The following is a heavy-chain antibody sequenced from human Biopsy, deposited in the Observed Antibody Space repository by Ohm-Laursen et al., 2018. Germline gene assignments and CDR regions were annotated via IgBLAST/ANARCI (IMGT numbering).Heavy chain of an antibody. V-gene: IGHV1-2*02. CDR3: ARDPYCSGGNCYSPLDH. D-gene: IGHD2-15*01. Sequence: SSVKVSCKASGYTFSLYHIHWVRQAPGQGLEWMGWIDPDGGRTNFGQNFQGRVTMTSDTSTGTAYLELTRLGSEDTAVYYCARDPYCSGGNCYSPLDHWGQGTLVTVSA. J-gene: IGHJ4*02. CDR2: IDPDGGRT. CDR1: GYTFSLYH.